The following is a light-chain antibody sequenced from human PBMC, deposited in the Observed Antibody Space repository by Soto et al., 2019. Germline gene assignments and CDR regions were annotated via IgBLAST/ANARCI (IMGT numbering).Light chain of an antibody. CDR3: QQYNNWPRT. Sequence: EIMLTQSPATLSVTQGERATLSCRASQSVSSNLAWYQQKPGQAPRLLIYGASTRATGIPARFSGSGSGTEFTLTISSLQSEDFAVYYCQQYNNWPRTFGQGTNVDIK. J-gene: IGKJ1*01. V-gene: IGKV3-15*01. CDR2: GAS. CDR1: QSVSSN.